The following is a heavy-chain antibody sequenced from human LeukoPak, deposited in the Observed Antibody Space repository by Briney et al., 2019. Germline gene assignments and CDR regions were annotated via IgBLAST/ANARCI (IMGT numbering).Heavy chain of an antibody. V-gene: IGHV4-39*07. CDR3: AREPYIAAAGYFDY. Sequence: PSETLSLTCTVSGGSISSSSCYWGWIRQPPGKGLEWIGSIYYSGNTYYNPSLKSRVTISVDTSKNQFSLKLSSVTAADTAVYYCAREPYIAAAGYFDYWGQGTLVTVSS. CDR1: GGSISSSSCY. J-gene: IGHJ4*02. CDR2: IYYSGNT. D-gene: IGHD6-13*01.